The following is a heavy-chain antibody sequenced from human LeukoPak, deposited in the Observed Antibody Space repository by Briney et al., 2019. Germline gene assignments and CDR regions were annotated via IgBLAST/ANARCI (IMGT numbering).Heavy chain of an antibody. CDR1: GYTFTNYG. CDR3: ARDTGIAVAGTGDFDY. J-gene: IGHJ4*02. Sequence: ASVKVSCKASGYTFTNYGISWVRPAAEQGLEWMGWISGYNGKTNYAQKLQGRVTMTTDTSTSTAYMELRSLRSDDTAVYYCARDTGIAVAGTGDFDYWGQGTLVTVSS. V-gene: IGHV1-18*01. CDR2: ISGYNGKT. D-gene: IGHD6-13*01.